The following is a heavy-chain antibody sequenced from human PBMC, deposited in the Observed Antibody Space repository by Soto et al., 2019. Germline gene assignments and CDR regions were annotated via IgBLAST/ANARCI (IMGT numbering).Heavy chain of an antibody. Sequence: SETLSLTCAVYGGSFSGDYWSWIRQPPGKGLEWIGEINHSGSTNYNPSLKSRVTISVDTSKNQFSLKLSSVTAADTAVYYCATPSTSDAFDIWGQGTMVTVSS. CDR3: ATPSTSDAFDI. J-gene: IGHJ3*02. D-gene: IGHD2-2*01. CDR2: INHSGST. V-gene: IGHV4-34*01. CDR1: GGSFSGDY.